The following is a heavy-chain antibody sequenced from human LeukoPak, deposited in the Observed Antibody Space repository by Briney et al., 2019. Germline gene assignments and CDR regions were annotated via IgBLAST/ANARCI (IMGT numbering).Heavy chain of an antibody. CDR1: GFTFSTYG. Sequence: GGSLRLSCAATGFTFSTYGMTWVRQAPGKGLGWVSGIGGSGDTTYYADSVKGRFTISRDNSKNTLYLQMNSLRVEDTAVYYWAKDRQQLANLDYWGQGTLVTVSS. CDR2: IGGSGDTT. CDR3: AKDRQQLANLDY. J-gene: IGHJ4*02. V-gene: IGHV3-23*01. D-gene: IGHD6-13*01.